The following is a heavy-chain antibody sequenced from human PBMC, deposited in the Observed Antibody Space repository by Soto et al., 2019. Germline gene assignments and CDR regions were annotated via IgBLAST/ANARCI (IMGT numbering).Heavy chain of an antibody. CDR1: GGSISSYY. CDR2: IYYSGST. J-gene: IGHJ3*02. Sequence: QVQLQESGPGLVKPSETLSLTCTVSGGSISSYYWSWIRQPPGKGLEWIGYIYYSGSTNYNPSLKSRVTISVDTSKNQFSLNLNSMTAADTAVYYCARVQVRRGNGSGYLNGFDIWGQGTMVTVSS. D-gene: IGHD3-3*01. CDR3: ARVQVRRGNGSGYLNGFDI. V-gene: IGHV4-59*12.